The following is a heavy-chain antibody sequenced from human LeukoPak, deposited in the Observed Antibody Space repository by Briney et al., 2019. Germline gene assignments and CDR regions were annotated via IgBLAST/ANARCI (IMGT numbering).Heavy chain of an antibody. V-gene: IGHV3-23*01. CDR1: GFTFSSYA. J-gene: IGHJ4*02. D-gene: IGHD6-19*01. CDR3: AKDRIAVAGTIGDY. Sequence: GGTLRLSCAASGFTFSSYAMSWVRQAPGKGLEWVSAISGSGGSTYYADSVKGRFTISRDNSKNTLYLQMNSLRAEDTAVYYCAKDRIAVAGTIGDYWGQGTLVTVSS. CDR2: ISGSGGST.